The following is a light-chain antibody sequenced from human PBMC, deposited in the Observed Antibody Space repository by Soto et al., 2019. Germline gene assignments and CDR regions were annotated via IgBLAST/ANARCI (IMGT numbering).Light chain of an antibody. CDR2: DVN. CDR3: CSYVGSYSYV. V-gene: IGLV2-11*01. Sequence: QSALTQPRSVSGSPGQSVTISCTGTSSDVGVYNYVPWFQQHPGKAPKLMIYDVNTRPSGVPDRFSGSKSGNTASLTISGLQAEDEGDYYCCSYVGSYSYVFGSGTKLTVL. CDR1: SSDVGVYNY. J-gene: IGLJ1*01.